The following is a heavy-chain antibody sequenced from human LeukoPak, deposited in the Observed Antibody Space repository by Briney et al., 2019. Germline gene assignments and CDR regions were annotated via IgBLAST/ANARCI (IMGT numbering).Heavy chain of an antibody. Sequence: GGSLRLSCAASGFTFSSYSMNWVRQAPGKGLEWVSSISSSSSYIYYADSVKGRFTISRDNAKNSLYLQMNSLRAEDTAVYYCARDHRGPGYYGMDVWGQGTTVTVSS. CDR2: ISSSSSYI. CDR3: ARDHRGPGYYGMDV. V-gene: IGHV3-21*01. CDR1: GFTFSSYS. D-gene: IGHD1-14*01. J-gene: IGHJ6*02.